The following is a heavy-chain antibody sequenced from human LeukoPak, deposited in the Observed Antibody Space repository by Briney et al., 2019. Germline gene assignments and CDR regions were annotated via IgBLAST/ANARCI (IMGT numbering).Heavy chain of an antibody. CDR2: IYYSGST. CDR3: ARGAHYYDSSGLLDY. D-gene: IGHD3-22*01. J-gene: IGHJ4*02. Sequence: SETLSLTCTVSGGSISSSSYYWGWIRQPPGKGLAWIGNIYYSGSTYYNPSLKSRVTISVDTSKNQFSLKLSSVTAADTAVYYCARGAHYYDSSGLLDYWGQGTLVTVSS. CDR1: GGSISSSSYY. V-gene: IGHV4-39*01.